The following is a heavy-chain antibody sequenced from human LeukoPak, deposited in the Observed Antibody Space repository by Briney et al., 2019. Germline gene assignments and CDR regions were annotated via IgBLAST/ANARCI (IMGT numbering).Heavy chain of an antibody. J-gene: IGHJ3*02. CDR3: AKDQLLVPHAFYI. D-gene: IGHD6-19*01. Sequence: GGSLRLSCAASGFTFSSYAMSWVRQAPGKGREWVSAISGSGGSTYYADSEKGRFTISGDNSKNTLYLPMNSLRAEDTAVYYCAKDQLLVPHAFYIWGQGTMVTGSS. V-gene: IGHV3-23*01. CDR1: GFTFSSYA. CDR2: ISGSGGST.